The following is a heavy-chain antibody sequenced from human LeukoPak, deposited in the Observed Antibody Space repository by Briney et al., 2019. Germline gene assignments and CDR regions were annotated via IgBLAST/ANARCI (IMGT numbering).Heavy chain of an antibody. V-gene: IGHV3-64*02. CDR1: GFTFSSYV. Sequence: GGSLRLSCAASGFTFSSYVMHWVRQAPGKGLEYVSAMSGNGGRTYYADSVEGRFTISRDNSKNTLHLQMNSLRAEDTAAYYCVKSGPDFGDLPSEYYFDFWGQGTLVTVSS. D-gene: IGHD4-17*01. CDR3: VKSGPDFGDLPSEYYFDF. J-gene: IGHJ4*02. CDR2: MSGNGGRT.